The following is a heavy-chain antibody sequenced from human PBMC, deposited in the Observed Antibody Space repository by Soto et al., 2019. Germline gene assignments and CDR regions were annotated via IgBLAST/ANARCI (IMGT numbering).Heavy chain of an antibody. J-gene: IGHJ4*02. D-gene: IGHD1-1*01. CDR2: IIPIFGTA. CDR1: GGTFSSYS. Sequence: GASVKVSCKASGGTFSSYSISWVRQAPGQGLEWMGGIIPIFGTANYAQKFQGRVTITADESTSTAYMELSSLRSEDTAVYYCATDHWNDLGYFDYWGQGTLVTVSS. CDR3: ATDHWNDLGYFDY. V-gene: IGHV1-69*13.